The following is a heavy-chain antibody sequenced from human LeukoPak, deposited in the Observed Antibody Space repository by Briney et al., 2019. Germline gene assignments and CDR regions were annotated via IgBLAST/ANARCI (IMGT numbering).Heavy chain of an antibody. V-gene: IGHV3-23*01. J-gene: IGHJ6*02. D-gene: IGHD1-14*01. CDR2: ISGYGDIT. Sequence: GGSLRLSCAASGFTFNIYAMSWVRQAPGKGLEWVSAISGYGDITDYADSVKGRFTISRDNAKNTLYLQMNSLRGEDTAVYYCARVGITSNFYFHYGMDVWGQGTLVTVSS. CDR3: ARVGITSNFYFHYGMDV. CDR1: GFTFNIYA.